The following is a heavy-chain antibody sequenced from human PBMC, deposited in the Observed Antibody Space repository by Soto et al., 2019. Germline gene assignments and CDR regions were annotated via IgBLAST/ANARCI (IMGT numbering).Heavy chain of an antibody. D-gene: IGHD2-8*01. CDR3: ARWWMYAPRVDL. CDR2: IYHSGST. CDR1: GGSISSGGYS. J-gene: IGHJ5*02. V-gene: IGHV4-30-2*01. Sequence: QLQLQESGSGLVKPSQTLSLTCAVSGGSISSGGYSWSWIRQPPGKGLEWIGYIYHSGSTYYNPSRKRRVTISADRSKNQSSPKLSSVTAADTAVYYGARWWMYAPRVDLWGQGTLVTVSS.